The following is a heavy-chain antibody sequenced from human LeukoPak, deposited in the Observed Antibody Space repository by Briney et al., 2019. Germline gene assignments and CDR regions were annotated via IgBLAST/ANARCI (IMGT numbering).Heavy chain of an antibody. CDR2: MNPNSGNT. V-gene: IGHV1-8*01. CDR3: ARSLHYDFWSGYSYYYYYGMDV. D-gene: IGHD3-3*01. Sequence: ASVKVSCTASGYTFTSYDINWVRQATGQGLEWMGWMNPNSGNTGYAQKFQGRVTMTRNTSISTAYMELSSLRPEDTAVYYCARSLHYDFWSGYSYYYYYGMDVWGQGTTVTVSS. J-gene: IGHJ6*02. CDR1: GYTFTSYD.